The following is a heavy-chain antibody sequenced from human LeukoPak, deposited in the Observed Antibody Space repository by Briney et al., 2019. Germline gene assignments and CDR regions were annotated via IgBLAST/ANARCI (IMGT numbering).Heavy chain of an antibody. Sequence: GGSLRLSCAASGFTFDDYAMHWVRQAPGKGLEWVSGISWNSGSIGYADSVKGRFTISRDNAKNSLYLQMNSLRAEDTALYYCAKGSHMGVQQLGDYWGQGTLVTVSS. CDR3: AKGSHMGVQQLGDY. J-gene: IGHJ4*02. D-gene: IGHD6-13*01. V-gene: IGHV3-9*01. CDR1: GFTFDDYA. CDR2: ISWNSGSI.